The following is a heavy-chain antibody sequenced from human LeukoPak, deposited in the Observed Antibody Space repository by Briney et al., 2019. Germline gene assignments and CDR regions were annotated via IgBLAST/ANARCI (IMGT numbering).Heavy chain of an antibody. Sequence: GGSLRLSCAASGFTFSSYAMSWVRQAPGKGLEWVSAISGSGGSTYYADSVKGRFTISRDNSKSTLYLQMNSLRAEGTAVYYCAKEYCSSTSCYVYLDYWGQGTLVTVSS. CDR3: AKEYCSSTSCYVYLDY. CDR1: GFTFSSYA. V-gene: IGHV3-23*01. CDR2: ISGSGGST. D-gene: IGHD2-2*01. J-gene: IGHJ4*02.